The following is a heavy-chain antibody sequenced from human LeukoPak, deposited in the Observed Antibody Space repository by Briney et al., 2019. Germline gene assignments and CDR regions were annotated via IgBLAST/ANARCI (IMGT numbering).Heavy chain of an antibody. CDR1: AFTFSSYT. V-gene: IGHV3-48*01. D-gene: IGHD3-22*01. CDR2: ISSSSSTI. CDR3: ARGPPYYYDTDDAFDI. Sequence: PGGSLRLSCSASAFTFSSYTMNWVRQAPGKGLEWVSHISSSSSTIYYADSVKGRFTISRDNAKNSLYLQMNSLRAEDTAVYYCARGPPYYYDTDDAFDIWGQGTMVTVSS. J-gene: IGHJ3*02.